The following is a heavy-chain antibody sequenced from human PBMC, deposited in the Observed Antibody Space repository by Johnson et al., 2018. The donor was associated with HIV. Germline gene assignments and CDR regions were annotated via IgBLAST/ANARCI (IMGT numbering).Heavy chain of an antibody. D-gene: IGHD6-19*01. CDR3: ARERGYSSVLWKLSEDAFDI. CDR2: IKQDGTEK. J-gene: IGHJ3*02. Sequence: MLLVESGGGVVQPGRSLRLSCAASGFTFSSYAMHWVRQAPGKGLEWVANIKQDGTEKYYVDSMKGRFTISRDNAKNSLYLQINSLRAEDTAVYYCARERGYSSVLWKLSEDAFDIWGQGTMVTVSS. CDR1: GFTFSSYA. V-gene: IGHV3-7*01.